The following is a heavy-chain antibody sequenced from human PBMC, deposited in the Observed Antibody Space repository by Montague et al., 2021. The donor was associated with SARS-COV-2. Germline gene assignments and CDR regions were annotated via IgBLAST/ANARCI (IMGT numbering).Heavy chain of an antibody. CDR2: IYYSGSI. V-gene: IGHV4-39*07. D-gene: IGHD1-26*01. Sequence: SETLSLTCTVSGGSISSSSYYWGWIRQPPGKGLEWIGSIYYSGSIYYNPSLKSRVTISVDTSKNQFSLKLSSVTAADTAVYYCARDLRGGFDPWGQGTLVTVSS. J-gene: IGHJ5*02. CDR1: GGSISSSSYY. CDR3: ARDLRGGFDP.